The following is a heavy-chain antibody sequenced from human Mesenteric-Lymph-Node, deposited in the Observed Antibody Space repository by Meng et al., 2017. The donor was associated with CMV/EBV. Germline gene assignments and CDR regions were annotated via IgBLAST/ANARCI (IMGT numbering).Heavy chain of an antibody. CDR2: IWYDGSNK. D-gene: IGHD2-2*02. V-gene: IGHV3-33*01. Sequence: GESLKISCAASGFTFSSYGMHWVRQAPGKGLEWVAVIWYDGSNKYYADSVKGRFTISRDNSKNTLYLQMNSLRAEDTAVYYCARRGYCSSTSWYKIYFSDAFDIWGQGTMVTVSS. CDR3: ARRGYCSSTSWYKIYFSDAFDI. CDR1: GFTFSSYG. J-gene: IGHJ3*02.